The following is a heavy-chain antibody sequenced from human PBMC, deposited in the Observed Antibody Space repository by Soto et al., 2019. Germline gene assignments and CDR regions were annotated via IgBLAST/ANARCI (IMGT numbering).Heavy chain of an antibody. CDR2: ISYDGSNK. V-gene: IGHV3-30-3*01. Sequence: QVQLVESGGGVVQPGRSLRLSCAASGFTFSSYAMHWVRQAPGKGLEWVAVISYDGSNKYYADSVKGRFTISRDNSKNTLYLQMNSLRAEDTAVYYSARDYGDYGLDYWGQGTLVTVSS. D-gene: IGHD4-17*01. J-gene: IGHJ4*02. CDR1: GFTFSSYA. CDR3: ARDYGDYGLDY.